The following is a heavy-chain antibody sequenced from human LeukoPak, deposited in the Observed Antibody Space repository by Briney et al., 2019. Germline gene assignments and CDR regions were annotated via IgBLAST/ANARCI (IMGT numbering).Heavy chain of an antibody. Sequence: GGSLRLSCAASGFTFSTYGMHWVRQAPGKGLEWVAVISYDGSNKYYADSVKGRFTISRDNSKDTLYLQTNSLRAEDTAVYYCAREDIVVVVAATVRWFDPWGQGTLVTVSS. J-gene: IGHJ5*02. CDR3: AREDIVVVVAATVRWFDP. CDR1: GFTFSTYG. D-gene: IGHD2-15*01. CDR2: ISYDGSNK. V-gene: IGHV3-30*03.